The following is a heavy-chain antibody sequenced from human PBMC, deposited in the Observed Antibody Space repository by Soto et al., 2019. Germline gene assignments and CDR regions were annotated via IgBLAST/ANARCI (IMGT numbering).Heavy chain of an antibody. CDR2: IYWDDGK. CDR3: AHRILRTVFGLLTPTAIYFDF. D-gene: IGHD3-3*01. J-gene: IGHJ4*02. CDR1: GFSLTTSGVG. Sequence: QITLNESGPTVVKPAETLTLTCTFSGFSLTTSGVGVGWIRQSPGKAPEWLALIYWDDGKRYSESLKSRLTIPKNTSKNLVVLTMASVDPADTATYYCAHRILRTVFGLLTPTAIYFDFWGQGTPVVVSS. V-gene: IGHV2-5*02.